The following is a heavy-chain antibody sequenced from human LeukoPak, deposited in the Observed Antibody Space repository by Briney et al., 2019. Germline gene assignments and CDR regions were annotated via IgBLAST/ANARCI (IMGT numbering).Heavy chain of an antibody. CDR2: IYYSGST. V-gene: IGHV4-39*01. J-gene: IGHJ4*02. Sequence: SPTLSLTCTVSGRSISSSSYYSGWLRQPPGKGLEWIGSIYYSGSTYYNPSLKSRVTISVDTSKNQFSLKLSSVTSADTAVYYCARRRGTGTPEDYWGQGTLVTVSS. CDR3: ARRRGTGTPEDY. CDR1: GRSISSSSYY. D-gene: IGHD1-1*01.